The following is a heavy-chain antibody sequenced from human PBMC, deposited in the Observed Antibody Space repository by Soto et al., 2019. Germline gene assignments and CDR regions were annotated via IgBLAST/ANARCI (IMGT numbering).Heavy chain of an antibody. CDR2: IYYSGST. D-gene: IGHD1-26*01. Sequence: TSETLSLTCTVSGGSISSYYWSWIRQPPGKGLEWIGYIYYSGSTNYNPSLKSRVTISVDTSKNQFSLKLSSVTAADTAVYYCARLHRIVGEIHFDYWGQGTLVTVSS. J-gene: IGHJ4*02. CDR3: ARLHRIVGEIHFDY. CDR1: GGSISSYY. V-gene: IGHV4-59*01.